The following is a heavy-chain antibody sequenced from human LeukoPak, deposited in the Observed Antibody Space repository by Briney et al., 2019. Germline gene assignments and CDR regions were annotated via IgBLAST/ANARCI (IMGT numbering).Heavy chain of an antibody. J-gene: IGHJ4*02. Sequence: SETLSLTCAVYGGSFSGYYWSWIRQPPRKGLEWIGEINHSGSTNYNPSLKSRVTISVDTSKNQFSLKLSSVTAADTAVYYCARGGGGYYYDSSGYYPFDYWGQGTLVTVSS. D-gene: IGHD3-22*01. CDR3: ARGGGGYYYDSSGYYPFDY. V-gene: IGHV4-34*01. CDR1: GGSFSGYY. CDR2: INHSGST.